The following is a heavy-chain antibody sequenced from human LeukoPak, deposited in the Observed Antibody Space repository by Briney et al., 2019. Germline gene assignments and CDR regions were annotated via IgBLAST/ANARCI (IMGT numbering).Heavy chain of an antibody. D-gene: IGHD5-24*01. Sequence: PSETLSLTCTVSGGSISSYYWSWIRQPPGKGLEWIGYIYYSGSTNYYPSLKSRVTISVDTSKNQFSLKLSSVTAADTAVYYCARQGERWLQFFLNHDAFDIWGQGTMVTVSS. CDR2: IYYSGST. CDR1: GGSISSYY. CDR3: ARQGERWLQFFLNHDAFDI. J-gene: IGHJ3*02. V-gene: IGHV4-59*08.